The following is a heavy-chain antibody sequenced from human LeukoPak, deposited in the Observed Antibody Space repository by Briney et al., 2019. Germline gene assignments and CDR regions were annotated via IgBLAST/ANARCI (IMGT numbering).Heavy chain of an antibody. CDR1: GGSISSSGYY. CDR2: IYYSGST. V-gene: IGHV4-39*01. CDR3: ARGPRIAVAGLRWANRGAFDI. Sequence: KPSETLSLTCTVSGGSISSSGYYWGWIRQPPGKGLEWIASIYYSGSTYYNPSLKSRVTISVDTSKNQLSLKLSSLTAADTAVYYCARGPRIAVAGLRWANRGAFDIWGQGTMVTVSS. D-gene: IGHD6-19*01. J-gene: IGHJ3*02.